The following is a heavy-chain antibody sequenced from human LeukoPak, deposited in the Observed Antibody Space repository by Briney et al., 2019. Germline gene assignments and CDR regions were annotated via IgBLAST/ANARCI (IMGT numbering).Heavy chain of an antibody. Sequence: GGSLRLSCAASGFTFSSYAMHWVRQAPGKGLEWVAVISYDGSNKYYADSVKGRFTISRDNSKNSLYLQMNSLRAEDTAVYYCARGGSVGSGSYYNPHFDYWGQGTLVTVSS. CDR1: GFTFSSYA. CDR2: ISYDGSNK. CDR3: ARGGSVGSGSYYNPHFDY. V-gene: IGHV3-30-3*01. D-gene: IGHD3-10*01. J-gene: IGHJ4*02.